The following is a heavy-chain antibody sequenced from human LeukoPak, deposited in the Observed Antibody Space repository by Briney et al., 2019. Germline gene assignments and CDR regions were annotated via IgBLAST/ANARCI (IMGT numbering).Heavy chain of an antibody. D-gene: IGHD2-15*01. Sequence: GGSLRLSCAASGFTFSDYWMHWVRQAPGKGLVWVSRISSDGSTTTYADSVKGRFTISRDNAKDTLYLQMNTLRAEDTAVYYCARVVRWFDPWGQGTLVTVSS. V-gene: IGHV3-74*01. CDR2: ISSDGSTT. J-gene: IGHJ5*02. CDR3: ARVVRWFDP. CDR1: GFTFSDYW.